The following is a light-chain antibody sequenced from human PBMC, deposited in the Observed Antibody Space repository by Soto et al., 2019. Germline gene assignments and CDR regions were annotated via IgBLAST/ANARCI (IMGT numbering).Light chain of an antibody. Sequence: QSVMTQPRSVSGSPGQSVTISCTGTSSDVGGYNYVSWYQQHPGKAPKLMIYDVSKRPSGVPDRFSGSKSGNTASLTISGFQAEDEADYYCCSYAGSYVFGGGTKVTVL. J-gene: IGLJ2*01. CDR2: DVS. CDR3: CSYAGSYV. V-gene: IGLV2-11*01. CDR1: SSDVGGYNY.